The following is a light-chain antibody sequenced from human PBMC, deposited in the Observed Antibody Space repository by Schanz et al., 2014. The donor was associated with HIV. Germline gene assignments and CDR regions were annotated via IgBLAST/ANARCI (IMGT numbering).Light chain of an antibody. V-gene: IGLV2-23*02. J-gene: IGLJ2*01. CDR1: SSDVGSYNP. CDR3: YSYAGSYTLV. CDR2: EVS. Sequence: QSVLTQPASVSGSPGQSITISCTGTSSDVGSYNPVSWYQQHPGQAPKLMVYEVSKRPSGVSNRFSGSKSGNTASLTISGLQAEDEADYYCYSYAGSYTLVFGGGTKLTVL.